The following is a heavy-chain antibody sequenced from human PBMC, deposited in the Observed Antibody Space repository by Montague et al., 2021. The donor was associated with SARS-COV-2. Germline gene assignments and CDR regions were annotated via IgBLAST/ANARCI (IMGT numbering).Heavy chain of an antibody. CDR2: TYYRSEWYS. Sequence: CAISGDSVSTNSGTWNWVRLSPSRGLEWLGRTYYRSEWYSDYSVFVKSRISINPDTSKNQSSLQLNSVTPEDTAVYYCARAERGSCGDGNCYQYFFNYWGQGTLVTVSS. J-gene: IGHJ4*02. CDR3: ARAERGSCGDGNCYQYFFNY. V-gene: IGHV6-1*01. CDR1: GDSVSTNSGT. D-gene: IGHD2-15*01.